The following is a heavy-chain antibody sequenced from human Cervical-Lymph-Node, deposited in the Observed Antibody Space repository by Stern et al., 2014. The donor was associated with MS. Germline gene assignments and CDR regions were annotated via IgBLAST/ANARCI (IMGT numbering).Heavy chain of an antibody. D-gene: IGHD6-13*01. V-gene: IGHV1-3*01. CDR3: ARQQFLDY. CDR2: INAGNANT. CDR1: GYIFTRYS. Sequence: GQLLESGAEVKKPWSSVKFSCKASGYIFTRYSIHWLRQAPGQMPEWMGWINAGNANTKYSPHFQGRLTITRDTYASTAYMELRSLRSEDTAVYYCARQQFLDYWGQGTLVTVSS. J-gene: IGHJ4*02.